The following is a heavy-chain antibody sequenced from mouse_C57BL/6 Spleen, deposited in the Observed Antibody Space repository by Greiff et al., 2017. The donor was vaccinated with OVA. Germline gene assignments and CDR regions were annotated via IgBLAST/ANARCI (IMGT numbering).Heavy chain of an antibody. CDR3: ARSPITTVVATPLFDY. V-gene: IGHV1-82*01. Sequence: VQLQQSGPELVKPGASVKISCKASGYAFSSSWMNWVKQRPGKGLEWIGRIYPGDGDTNYNGKFKGKATLTADKSSSTAYMQLSSLTSEDSAVYFCARSPITTVVATPLFDYWGQGTTLTVSS. CDR2: IYPGDGDT. D-gene: IGHD1-1*01. J-gene: IGHJ2*01. CDR1: GYAFSSSW.